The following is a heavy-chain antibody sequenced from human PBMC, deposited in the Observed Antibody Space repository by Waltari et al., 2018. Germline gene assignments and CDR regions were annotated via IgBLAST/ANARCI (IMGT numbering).Heavy chain of an antibody. CDR3: AREPYGGNSKAIDY. D-gene: IGHD4-17*01. J-gene: IGHJ4*02. Sequence: QVQLVQSGAEVKKPGASVKVSCKASGYTFTGFYMHWVRPAPGQGLEWRGWINPTSGGTNYAQKFQGRVTMTRDTSISTAYMELSRLRSDDTAVYYCAREPYGGNSKAIDYWGQGTLVTVSS. CDR1: GYTFTGFY. CDR2: INPTSGGT. V-gene: IGHV1-2*02.